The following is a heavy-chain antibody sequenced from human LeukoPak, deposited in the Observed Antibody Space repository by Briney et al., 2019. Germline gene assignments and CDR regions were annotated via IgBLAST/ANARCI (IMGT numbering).Heavy chain of an antibody. CDR3: ATSRYSYRNWFDP. D-gene: IGHD5-18*01. V-gene: IGHV1-2*04. CDR1: GYTFTGYY. J-gene: IGHJ5*02. Sequence: ASVKVSCKASGYTFTGYYMHWVRQAPGQGLEWMGWINPNSGGTNYAQKFQGWVTMTRDTSISTAYMELGRLRSDDTAVYYCATSRYSYRNWFDPWGQGTLVTVSS. CDR2: INPNSGGT.